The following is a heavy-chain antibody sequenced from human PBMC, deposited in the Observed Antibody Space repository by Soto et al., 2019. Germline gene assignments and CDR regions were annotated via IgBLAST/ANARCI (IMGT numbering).Heavy chain of an antibody. CDR2: ISGGGDAP. CDR3: VRKAIVSTLTPYYWYFDF. V-gene: IGHV3-23*01. J-gene: IGHJ2*01. Sequence: EVHLLESGGGLVQPGGSLRLSCAASGFTFYHHAMTWVRQAPGKGLEWVATISGGGDAPYYADSVRGRFTISRDNSRNTVSLLVNSLRAEDTAIYFCVRKAIVSTLTPYYWYFDFWGRGTLVSVSS. D-gene: IGHD5-18*01. CDR1: GFTFYHHA.